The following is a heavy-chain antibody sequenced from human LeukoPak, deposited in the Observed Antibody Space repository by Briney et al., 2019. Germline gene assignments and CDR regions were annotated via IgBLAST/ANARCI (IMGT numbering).Heavy chain of an antibody. CDR3: ARGPKGSGSYYKWFDP. CDR2: IYTSGST. Sequence: SETLSLTCTVSGGSISSYYWSRIRQPAGKGLEWIGRIYTSGSTNYNPSLKSRVTMSVDTSKNQFSLKLSSVTAADTAVYYCARGPKGSGSYYKWFDPWGQGTLVTVSS. CDR1: GGSISSYY. V-gene: IGHV4-4*07. J-gene: IGHJ5*02. D-gene: IGHD3-10*01.